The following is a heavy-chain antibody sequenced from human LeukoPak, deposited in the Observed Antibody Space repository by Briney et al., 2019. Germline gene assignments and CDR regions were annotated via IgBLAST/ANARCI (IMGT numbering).Heavy chain of an antibody. CDR2: VYWDDDK. J-gene: IGHJ5*02. V-gene: IGHV2-5*02. CDR1: GLPLRTSGVG. D-gene: IGHD1-26*01. Sequence: SGPTLVNPTHTRTLTWNFLGLPLRTSGVGVGWIRQPPGKALEWLALVYWDDDKRYSPSLKSTLTITKDTSKNQVGLTLTNMDPVVTASFYKAHRLSGRKRFEPFGQGTLVTVSS. CDR3: AHRLSGRKRFEP.